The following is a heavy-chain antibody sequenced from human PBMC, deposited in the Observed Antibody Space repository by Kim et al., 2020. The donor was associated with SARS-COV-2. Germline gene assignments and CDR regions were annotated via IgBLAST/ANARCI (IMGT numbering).Heavy chain of an antibody. D-gene: IGHD6-13*01. CDR2: FDPEDGET. CDR3: AAERIAAAGTHLGALGY. CDR1: GYTLTELS. V-gene: IGHV1-24*01. Sequence: ASVKVSCKVSGYTLTELSMHWVRQAPGKGLEWMGGFDPEDGETIYAQKFHGRVTMTEDTSTDTAYMELSSLRYEDTAVYYCAAERIAAAGTHLGALGYWGQGTLVTVSS. J-gene: IGHJ4*02.